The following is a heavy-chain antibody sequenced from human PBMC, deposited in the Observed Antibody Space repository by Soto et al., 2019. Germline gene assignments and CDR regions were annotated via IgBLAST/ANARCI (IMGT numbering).Heavy chain of an antibody. V-gene: IGHV4-31*03. CDR1: GGSISSGGYY. J-gene: IGHJ2*01. D-gene: IGHD2-15*01. CDR3: ARDGCSGGSCYRYFDL. CDR2: IYYSGST. Sequence: QVQLQESGPGLVKPSQTLSLTCTVSGGSISSGGYYWSWIRQHPGKGLEWIGYIYYSGSTYYNPALKIRVTMSVDTSKNQFSLKLSSVTAVDTAVYYCARDGCSGGSCYRYFDLWGRGTLVTVSS.